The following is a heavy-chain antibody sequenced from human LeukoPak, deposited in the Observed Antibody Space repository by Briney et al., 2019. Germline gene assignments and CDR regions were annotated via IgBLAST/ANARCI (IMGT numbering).Heavy chain of an antibody. CDR1: GYTFTSYD. V-gene: IGHV1-8*01. CDR2: MNPNSGNT. CDR3: ARGHQGYSYGPHYYYYGMDV. Sequence: ASVKVSCKASGYTFTSYDINWVRQATGQGIEWMGWMNPNSGNTGYAQKFQGRVTMTRNTSISTAYMELSSLRSEDTAVYYCARGHQGYSYGPHYYYYGMDVWGQGTTVTVSS. D-gene: IGHD5-18*01. J-gene: IGHJ6*02.